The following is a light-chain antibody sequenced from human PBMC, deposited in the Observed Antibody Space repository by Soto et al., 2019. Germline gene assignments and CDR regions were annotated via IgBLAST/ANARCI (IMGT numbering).Light chain of an antibody. Sequence: QSALTQPPSASGSPGQSVTISCTGTSSDVGGYKYVSWYQQHPDKAPKLMILEVNKRPSGVPDRFSGSKSGNTASLTVSGLQAEDEADYYCSSYAGINNLGVFGTGTKVTVL. CDR2: EVN. J-gene: IGLJ1*01. V-gene: IGLV2-8*01. CDR1: SSDVGGYKY. CDR3: SSYAGINNLGV.